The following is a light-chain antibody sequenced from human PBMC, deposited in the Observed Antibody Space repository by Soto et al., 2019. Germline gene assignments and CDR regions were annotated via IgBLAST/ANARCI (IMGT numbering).Light chain of an antibody. V-gene: IGKV1-39*01. J-gene: IGKJ2*01. CDR3: HQYNTYPYT. CDR2: AAS. CDR1: QSISSY. Sequence: DIQMTQSPSSLSASVGDRVTITCRASQSISSYLNWYQQKPGKAPKLLIYAASSLQSGVPSRFSGSGSGTDFTLTISSLQPDDFAAYFCHQYNTYPYTFGQGTKLETK.